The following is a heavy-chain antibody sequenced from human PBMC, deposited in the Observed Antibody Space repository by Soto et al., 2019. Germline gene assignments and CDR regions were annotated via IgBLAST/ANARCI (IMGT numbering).Heavy chain of an antibody. CDR2: ICYSGST. Sequence: QLQLQESGPGLVKPSETLSLTCTVSGGSITSSGYCWAWIRQPPGKGLEWIATICYSGSTYYNPSLKSRVTMSVATSKNQFSLKLPSVNDADTAVYYCTRRAVSGSHSDYWGQGILVTVSS. D-gene: IGHD1-26*01. J-gene: IGHJ4*02. CDR3: TRRAVSGSHSDY. CDR1: GGSITSSGYC. V-gene: IGHV4-39*01.